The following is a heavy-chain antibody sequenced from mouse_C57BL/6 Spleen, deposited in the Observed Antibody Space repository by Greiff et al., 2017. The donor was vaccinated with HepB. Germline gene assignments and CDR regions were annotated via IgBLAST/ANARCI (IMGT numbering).Heavy chain of an antibody. J-gene: IGHJ1*03. Sequence: QVQLQQPGAELVMPGASVKLSCKASGYTFTSYWMHWVKQRPGQGLEWIGEIDPSDSYTNYNQKFKGKSTLTVDKSSSTAYMQLNSLTSEDSAVYFCASSYGYDRVDWYFDVWGTGTTVTVSS. CDR2: IDPSDSYT. CDR3: ASSYGYDRVDWYFDV. CDR1: GYTFTSYW. D-gene: IGHD2-2*01. V-gene: IGHV1-69*01.